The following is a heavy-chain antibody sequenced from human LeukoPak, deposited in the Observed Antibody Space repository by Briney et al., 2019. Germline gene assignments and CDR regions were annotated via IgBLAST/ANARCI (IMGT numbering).Heavy chain of an antibody. V-gene: IGHV3-23*01. J-gene: IGHJ6*02. D-gene: IGHD2-21*01. Sequence: GGSLRLSCAASGFTFSSYAMSWVRQAPGKGLEWVSAISGSGGSTYYADSVKGRFTISRDNSKNTLYLRMSGLRAEDTAVYYCAKKVITYYYGMDVWGQGTTVTVSS. CDR1: GFTFSSYA. CDR3: AKKVITYYYGMDV. CDR2: ISGSGGST.